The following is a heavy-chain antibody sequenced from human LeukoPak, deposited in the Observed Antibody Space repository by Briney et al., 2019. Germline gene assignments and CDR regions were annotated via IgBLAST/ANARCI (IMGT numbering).Heavy chain of an antibody. CDR1: GFTFDDYA. Sequence: GRSLRLSCAASGFTFDDYAMHWVRQAPGKGLEWVSGISWNSGSIGYADSVKGRFTISRDNAKNSLYLQMNSLRAEDTALYYCAKGIGAGAAASPYYYYYGMDVWGQGTTVTVSS. V-gene: IGHV3-9*01. J-gene: IGHJ6*02. CDR3: AKGIGAGAAASPYYYYYGMDV. D-gene: IGHD6-13*01. CDR2: ISWNSGSI.